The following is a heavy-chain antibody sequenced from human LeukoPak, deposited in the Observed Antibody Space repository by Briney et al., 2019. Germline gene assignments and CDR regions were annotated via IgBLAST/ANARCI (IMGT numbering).Heavy chain of an antibody. Sequence: ASVKVSCKASAYTFTDYYMHWVRQAPGQGLEWMERINPNTGGTNYAQKFQGRVTMTRDTSISTAYMELTRLKFDDTAVYYCAREGGVEGGAFDIWGQGTMVTVSS. D-gene: IGHD3-10*01. J-gene: IGHJ3*02. CDR2: INPNTGGT. CDR1: AYTFTDYY. V-gene: IGHV1-2*06. CDR3: AREGGVEGGAFDI.